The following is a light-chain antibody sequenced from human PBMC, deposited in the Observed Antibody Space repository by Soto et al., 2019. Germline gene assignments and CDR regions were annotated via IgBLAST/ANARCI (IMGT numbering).Light chain of an antibody. CDR2: EGS. Sequence: QSALTQPASVSGSPGQSITLSCTRTSSGVENYNLVSWYQHRPGKAPKLIIYEGSQRPSGVSDRFSGSKSGNTASLTISGLRDEDEADYYCSSYAGALVFGGGTKVTVL. V-gene: IGLV2-23*01. J-gene: IGLJ3*02. CDR1: SSGVENYNL. CDR3: SSYAGALV.